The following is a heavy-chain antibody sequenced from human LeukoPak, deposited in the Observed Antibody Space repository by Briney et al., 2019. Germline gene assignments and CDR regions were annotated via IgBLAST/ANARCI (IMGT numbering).Heavy chain of an antibody. V-gene: IGHV4-39*01. J-gene: IGHJ4*02. CDR2: IYYSGST. Sequence: PSETLSLTCTVSGGSISSSSYYWGWLRQPPGKGLEWIGSIYYSGSTYYNPSLKSRVTISVDTSKNQFSLKLSSVTAADTAVYYCARQRGYSGYDRSEYYFDYWGQGTLVTVSS. CDR3: ARQRGYSGYDRSEYYFDY. CDR1: GGSISSSSYY. D-gene: IGHD5-12*01.